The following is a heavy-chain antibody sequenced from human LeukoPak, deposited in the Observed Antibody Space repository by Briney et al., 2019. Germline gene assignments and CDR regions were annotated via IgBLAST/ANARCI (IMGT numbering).Heavy chain of an antibody. Sequence: KTGGSLRLSCAASGFTFTNAWMNWVRQAPGKGLEWVGRIKSNSDGGTTDYAAPVKGRFTISRDDSKHTVYLQMDSLKIEDTAVYYCSTLLHWGQGALVTVSS. CDR1: GFTFTNAW. CDR3: STLLH. J-gene: IGHJ4*02. CDR2: IKSNSDGGTT. V-gene: IGHV3-15*07.